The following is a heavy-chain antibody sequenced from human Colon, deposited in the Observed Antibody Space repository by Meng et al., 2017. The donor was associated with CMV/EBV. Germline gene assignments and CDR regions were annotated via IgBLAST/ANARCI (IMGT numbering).Heavy chain of an antibody. CDR2: VYHTGST. CDR1: GYSISSGYY. J-gene: IGHJ6*02. CDR3: ARTVDNFWSRYSPRYGIDV. D-gene: IGHD3-3*01. Sequence: SETLSLTCSVSGYSISSGYYWAWIRQPPGKGLEWIGYVYHTGSTTYNPSLGSRVTMSLDKSNNDFSLNLHSVTAADTAVYYCARTVDNFWSRYSPRYGIDVWGQGVTVTVS. V-gene: IGHV4-38-2*02.